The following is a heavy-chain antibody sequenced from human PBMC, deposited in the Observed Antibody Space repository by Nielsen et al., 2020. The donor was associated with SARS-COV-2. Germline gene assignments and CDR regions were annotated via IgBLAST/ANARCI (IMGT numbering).Heavy chain of an antibody. Sequence: GGSLRLSCAASGFTFSSHAMAWVRHTPGGGLEWVSGISGAGGSTTLYADSVKGRFTISRDNAENTQFLHMNSLRADDTAVYYCVRVRDDGYYYDTGPYDHWGQGTLVTVSS. CDR1: GFTFSSHA. CDR2: ISGAGGSTT. CDR3: VRVRDDGYYYDTGPYDH. V-gene: IGHV3-23*01. J-gene: IGHJ4*02. D-gene: IGHD3-16*01.